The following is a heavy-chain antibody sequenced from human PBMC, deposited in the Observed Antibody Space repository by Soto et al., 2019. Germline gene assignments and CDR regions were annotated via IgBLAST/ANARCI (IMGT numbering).Heavy chain of an antibody. CDR2: ISGSGGST. J-gene: IGHJ4*02. V-gene: IGHV3-23*01. CDR3: AKSYYDFWSGYYTGIVAPDY. CDR1: GFTFSSYA. Sequence: GGSLRICCAASGFTFSSYAMSWVRQAPGKGLEWVSAISGSGGSTYYADSVKGRFTISRDNSKNTLYLQMNSLRAEDTAVYYCAKSYYDFWSGYYTGIVAPDYWGQGILVTVSS. D-gene: IGHD3-3*01.